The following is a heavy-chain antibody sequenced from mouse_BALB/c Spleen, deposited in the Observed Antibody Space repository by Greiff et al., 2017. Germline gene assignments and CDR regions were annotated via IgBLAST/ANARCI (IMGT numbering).Heavy chain of an antibody. J-gene: IGHJ2*01. Sequence: EVKVEESGPGLVKPSQSLSLTCTVTGYSITSDYAWNWIRQFPGNKLEWIGYISYSGSTSYNPSLKSRISITRDTSKNQFFLQLNSVTTEDTATYYCARWLLDYWGQGTTLTVSS. V-gene: IGHV3-2*02. CDR1: GYSITSDYA. CDR3: ARWLLDY. CDR2: ISYSGST. D-gene: IGHD2-3*01.